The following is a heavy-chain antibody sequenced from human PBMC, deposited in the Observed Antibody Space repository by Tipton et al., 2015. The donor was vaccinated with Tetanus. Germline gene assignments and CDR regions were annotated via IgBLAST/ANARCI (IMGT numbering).Heavy chain of an antibody. CDR3: ARPGVGGYTGYYFDF. CDR2: IYYSGSS. CDR1: GGSVSNGSYY. D-gene: IGHD5-12*01. V-gene: IGHV4-39*01. J-gene: IGHJ4*02. Sequence: TLSLTCTVSGGSVSNGSYYWNWIRQPPGKGLEWIGHIYYSGSSYYNPTLKSRVTISVDTSKNQFSLKLDSATAADAAVYYCARPGVGGYTGYYFDFWGQGTVVTVSS.